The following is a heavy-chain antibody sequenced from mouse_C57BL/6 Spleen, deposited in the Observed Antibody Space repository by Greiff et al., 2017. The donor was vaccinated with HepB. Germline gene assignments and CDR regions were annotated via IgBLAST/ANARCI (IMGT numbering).Heavy chain of an antibody. Sequence: VQLQQSGPELVKPGASVKISCKASGYTFTDYYMNWVKQSHGKSLEWIGDINPNNGGTSYNQKFKGKATLTVDKSSSTAYMELRSLTSEDSAVYYCAREETGTLDYWGQGTTLTVSS. D-gene: IGHD4-1*01. CDR3: AREETGTLDY. V-gene: IGHV1-26*01. CDR2: INPNNGGT. J-gene: IGHJ2*01. CDR1: GYTFTDYY.